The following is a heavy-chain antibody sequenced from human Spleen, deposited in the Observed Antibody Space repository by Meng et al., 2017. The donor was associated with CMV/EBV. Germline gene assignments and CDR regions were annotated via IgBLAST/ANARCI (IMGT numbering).Heavy chain of an antibody. D-gene: IGHD6-19*01. V-gene: IGHV1-8*01. Sequence: ASVKVSCKASGYTFTSYDINWVRQATGQGLEWMGWMNPNSGNTGYAQKFQGRVTMTRNTSISTAYMELSSLRSEDTAVYYCARGRTRPRYSSGWYSLDYWGQGTLVTVSS. CDR2: MNPNSGNT. CDR3: ARGRTRPRYSSGWYSLDY. CDR1: GYTFTSYD. J-gene: IGHJ4*02.